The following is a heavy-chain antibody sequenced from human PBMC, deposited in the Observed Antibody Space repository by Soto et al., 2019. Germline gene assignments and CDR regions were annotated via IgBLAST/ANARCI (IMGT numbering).Heavy chain of an antibody. CDR1: GGTFNAHA. CDR2: IIPIFGTP. Sequence: QVQLVQSGAEVKKPGSSVKVSCKGSGGTFNAHAISWVRQAPGQGLEWMGGIIPIFGTPNYAQKFQGRLTINADTSTTTAYLELSSLRSDDTAVYFCARARWTLSLDESDAIWGQGTLVTVSS. D-gene: IGHD2-15*01. V-gene: IGHV1-69*06. J-gene: IGHJ4*02. CDR3: ARARWTLSLDESDAI.